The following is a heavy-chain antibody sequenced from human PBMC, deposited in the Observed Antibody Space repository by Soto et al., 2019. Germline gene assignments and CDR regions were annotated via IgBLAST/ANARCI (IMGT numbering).Heavy chain of an antibody. CDR2: IDSDGSRT. CDR1: GFTFSSYW. J-gene: IGHJ4*02. CDR3: ERTLTVTTMDY. Sequence: PWGSLRVSCAACGFTFSSYWVHWFRQAPGKGLVWVSEIDSDGSRTNYADSVKGRFTISRDNAKNSLYLQMNSLRAEDTAVYYFERTLTVTTMDYWRPGILVTASS. D-gene: IGHD4-17*01. V-gene: IGHV3-74*01.